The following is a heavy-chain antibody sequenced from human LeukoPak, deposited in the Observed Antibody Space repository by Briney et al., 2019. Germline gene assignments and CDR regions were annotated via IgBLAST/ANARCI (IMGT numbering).Heavy chain of an antibody. Sequence: PGGSLRLSCAASGFTFDDYAMHWVRQAPGKGLEWVSGISWNSGSIGYADSVKGRFTISRDNAKNSLYLQMNSLRAEDMALYYCAKDRRGQWRDDGAFDIWGQGTMVTVSS. CDR2: ISWNSGSI. D-gene: IGHD2-8*01. J-gene: IGHJ3*02. V-gene: IGHV3-9*03. CDR3: AKDRRGQWRDDGAFDI. CDR1: GFTFDDYA.